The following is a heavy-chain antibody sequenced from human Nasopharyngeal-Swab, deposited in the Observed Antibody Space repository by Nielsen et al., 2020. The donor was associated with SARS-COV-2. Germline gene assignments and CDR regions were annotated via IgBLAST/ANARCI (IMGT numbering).Heavy chain of an antibody. Sequence: LSLTGATSGFTFSSYGMHWVRQAPGKGLEWVAVISYDGSNKYYADSVKGRFTISRDNSKNTLYLQMNSLRAEDTAVYYCAKDRALYYYDGSGYYYSSYWGQGTLVTVSS. CDR1: GFTFSSYG. V-gene: IGHV3-30*18. CDR2: ISYDGSNK. J-gene: IGHJ4*02. D-gene: IGHD3-22*01. CDR3: AKDRALYYYDGSGYYYSSY.